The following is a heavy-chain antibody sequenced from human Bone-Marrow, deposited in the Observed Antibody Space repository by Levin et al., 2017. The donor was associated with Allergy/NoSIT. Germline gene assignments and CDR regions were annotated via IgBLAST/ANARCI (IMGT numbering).Heavy chain of an antibody. J-gene: IGHJ4*02. CDR3: ARDPLEVVVLPDS. V-gene: IGHV3-48*01. CDR1: GFTFSSYS. D-gene: IGHD2-21*01. CDR2: VSRSGSTT. Sequence: PVASVKVSCTASGFTFSSYSFHWVRQAPGQGLEWVSYVSRSGSTTYYADFVKGRFTISRDNGKNSVYLHMNSLRAEDTAVYYCARDPLEVVVLPDSWGQGTLVTVSS.